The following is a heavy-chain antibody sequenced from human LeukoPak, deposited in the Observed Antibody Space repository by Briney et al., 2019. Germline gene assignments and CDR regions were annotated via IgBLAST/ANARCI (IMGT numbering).Heavy chain of an antibody. J-gene: IGHJ6*03. V-gene: IGHV3-53*01. CDR1: GFTVSGHY. CDR2: IYTSGTT. D-gene: IGHD3-3*01. CDR3: ARDKPGFLEGDMDV. Sequence: QPGGSLRLSCAASGFTVSGHYMSWVRQAPGEGLEWVSLIYTSGTTTYADSVKGRFTISRDPSKNTLFLQMNRLRVEDTAVYYCARDKPGFLEGDMDVWGKGTTVTVSS.